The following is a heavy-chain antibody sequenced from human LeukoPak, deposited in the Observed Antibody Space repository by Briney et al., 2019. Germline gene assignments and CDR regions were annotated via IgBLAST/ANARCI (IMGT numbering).Heavy chain of an antibody. J-gene: IGHJ4*02. Sequence: GGSLRLSCAASRFTFSSYAMSWVRQAPGKGLEWVSAISGSGGSTYYADSVKGRFTISRDNSKNTLYLQMNSLRAEDTAVYYCAKDTLYYDSSGYYYWGQGTLVTVSS. CDR3: AKDTLYYDSSGYYY. D-gene: IGHD3-22*01. CDR2: ISGSGGST. V-gene: IGHV3-23*01. CDR1: RFTFSSYA.